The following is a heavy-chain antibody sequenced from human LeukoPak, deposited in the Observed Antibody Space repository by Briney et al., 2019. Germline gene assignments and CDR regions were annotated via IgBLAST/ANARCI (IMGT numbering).Heavy chain of an antibody. CDR1: GGSFSGYY. CDR2: INHSGST. V-gene: IGHV4-34*01. J-gene: IGHJ4*02. D-gene: IGHD1-26*01. CDR3: ARSSGSSRFDY. Sequence: SETLSLTCAVYGGSFSGYYWSWIRQPQGKGLEWIGEINHSGSTNYNPSLKSRVTISVDTSKNQFSLKLSSVTAADTAVYYCARSSGSSRFDYWGQGTLVTVSS.